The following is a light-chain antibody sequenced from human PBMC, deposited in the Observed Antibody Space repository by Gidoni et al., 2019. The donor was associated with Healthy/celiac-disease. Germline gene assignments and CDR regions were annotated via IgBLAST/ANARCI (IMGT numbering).Light chain of an antibody. CDR3: QQRSNWPPIP. J-gene: IGKJ5*01. V-gene: IGKV3-11*01. Sequence: EIVLTQSPATLSLSPGERATLSCRASQSVSSYLAWYQQKPGQAPRLLIYDASNRATGIPARFSGSGSGTDFTLTISSLEPEDFAVYYCQQRSNWPPIPFGQXTRLEIK. CDR1: QSVSSY. CDR2: DAS.